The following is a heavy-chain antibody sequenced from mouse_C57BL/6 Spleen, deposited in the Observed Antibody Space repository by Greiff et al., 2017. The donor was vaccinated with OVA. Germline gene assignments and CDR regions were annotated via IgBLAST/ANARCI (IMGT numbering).Heavy chain of an antibody. Sequence: QVQLQQSGPELVKPGASVKISCKASGYAFSSSWMNWVKQRPGKGLEWIGRIYPGDGDTNYNGKFKGKATLTADKSSSTAYMQLSSLTSEDSAVYFCASYGEGWFAYWGQGTLVTVSA. J-gene: IGHJ3*01. V-gene: IGHV1-82*01. CDR3: ASYGEGWFAY. CDR2: IYPGDGDT. CDR1: GYAFSSSW. D-gene: IGHD1-1*01.